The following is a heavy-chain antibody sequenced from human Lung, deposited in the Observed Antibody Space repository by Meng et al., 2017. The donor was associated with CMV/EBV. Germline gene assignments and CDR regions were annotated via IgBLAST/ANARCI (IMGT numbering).Heavy chain of an antibody. CDR2: IFSNDEK. J-gene: IGHJ4*02. CDR3: ARIGYSGSYYGGPYDY. V-gene: IGHV2-26*01. Sequence: SGPTLVQPTETLTLTCTVPGFPLSNARMGVSWIRQPPGKALEWLAHIFSNDEKSYSTSLKSRLTISKDTSKSQVVLTMTNMDPVDTATYYCARIGYSGSYYGGPYDYWGQGTLVTVSS. CDR1: GFPLSNARMG. D-gene: IGHD1-26*01.